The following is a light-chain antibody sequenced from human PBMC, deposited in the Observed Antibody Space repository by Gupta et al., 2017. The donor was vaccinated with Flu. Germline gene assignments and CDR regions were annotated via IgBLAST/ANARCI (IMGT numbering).Light chain of an antibody. J-gene: IGKJ1*01. Sequence: PSSLSASVGDRVTITCRASQGISKYLAWYQQRPGEVPKLLIYAASTLQSGVPSRFSGSGSGTDLTLTISSLQPEDVATYYCQKYNSALWTFGQGTKVEIK. V-gene: IGKV1-27*01. CDR3: QKYNSALWT. CDR2: AAS. CDR1: QGISKY.